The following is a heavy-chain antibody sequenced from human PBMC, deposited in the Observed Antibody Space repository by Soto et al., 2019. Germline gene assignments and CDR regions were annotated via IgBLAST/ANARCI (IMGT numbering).Heavy chain of an antibody. CDR2: IYGDDDK. Sequence: QITLKESGPTLVNPTQTLTLTCTFSGFSLTSGGVGVGWIRQPPGKAPEWLALIYGDDDKRFKPSLKNRLSITRDNSRNEVVLKVTNMDPVDTATFFCAHKHAATWLFDYWGQGILVTVSS. V-gene: IGHV2-5*02. J-gene: IGHJ4*02. D-gene: IGHD2-2*01. CDR3: AHKHAATWLFDY. CDR1: GFSLTSGGVG.